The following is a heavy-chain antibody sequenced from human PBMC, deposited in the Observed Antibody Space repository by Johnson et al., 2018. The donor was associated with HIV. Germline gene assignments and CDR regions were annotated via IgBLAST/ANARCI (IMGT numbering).Heavy chain of an antibody. Sequence: VKLVESGGGLVQPGGSLRLSCAGSEFTFNSYWMSWVRQAPGEGLEWVANINQDGTEKYYADSMRGRFTISRDNTKHSWYLEMNSLRAEDTAVYYCARERGYSSVRGLLGLDWAMWG. CDR3: ARERGYSSVRGLLGLDWAM. CDR2: INQDGTEK. D-gene: IGHD6-19*01. J-gene: IGHJ1*01. CDR1: EFTFNSYW. V-gene: IGHV3-7*01.